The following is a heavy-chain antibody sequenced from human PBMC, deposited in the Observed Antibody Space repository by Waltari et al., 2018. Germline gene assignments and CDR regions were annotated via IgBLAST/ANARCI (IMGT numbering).Heavy chain of an antibody. CDR2: IRNRTYDYST. V-gene: IGHV3-72*01. D-gene: IGHD3-16*01. CDR3: VRLGNPHYQYDM. J-gene: IGHJ3*02. Sequence: EVQLVESGGGLVQPGGSLRLSCAASGFTFSAHHIDWVRQAPGKGLEWVARIRNRTYDYSTEHAASAKGRFIISRDDSKNSLFLQMSSLKSEDTAVYYCVRLGNPHYQYDMWGQGTVVTVSS. CDR1: GFTFSAHH.